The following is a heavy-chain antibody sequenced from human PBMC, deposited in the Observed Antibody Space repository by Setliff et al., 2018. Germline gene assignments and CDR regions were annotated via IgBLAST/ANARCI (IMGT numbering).Heavy chain of an antibody. CDR1: GHTLTGYY. CDR3: ARELRSPYWHLDS. V-gene: IGHV1-2*02. CDR2: INPNSGDT. Sequence: ASVKVSCKASGHTLTGYYMHWVRQAPGQGLEWMGWINPNSGDTKYAQKFQGRVTISADESTRTAYMELSSLRFEDTAVYYCARELRSPYWHLDSWGQGTQVTVSS. J-gene: IGHJ5*01. D-gene: IGHD3-16*01.